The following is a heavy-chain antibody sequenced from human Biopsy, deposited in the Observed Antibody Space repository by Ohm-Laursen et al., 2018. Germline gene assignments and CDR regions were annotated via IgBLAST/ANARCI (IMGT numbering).Heavy chain of an antibody. V-gene: IGHV1-2*02. Sequence: SSVKVSCKAPADSFVGYDIHWVRQAPGQGLEWMGSIYPNNGATKNAQKFQGRVTMTRDTSINTAFMKLKSLKSDDTAVYYCARDLVDWTVPSWGQGTLVIVSS. J-gene: IGHJ4*02. CDR1: ADSFVGYD. D-gene: IGHD3/OR15-3a*01. CDR2: IYPNNGAT. CDR3: ARDLVDWTVPS.